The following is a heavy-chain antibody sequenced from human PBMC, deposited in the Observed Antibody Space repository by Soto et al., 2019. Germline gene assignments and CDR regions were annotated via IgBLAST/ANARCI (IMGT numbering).Heavy chain of an antibody. J-gene: IGHJ4*02. D-gene: IGHD5-12*01. Sequence: ASVKVSCKASGYTFIRYGITWVRQAPGQGLEWMGWISPYNDYTIYAQKLQGRVTMTTDTSTRTVYLDLRSLKSDDTAVYYCVRDSPIGSTFSGYDGIDYWGQGTLVTVSS. CDR1: GYTFIRYG. CDR2: ISPYNDYT. V-gene: IGHV1-18*01. CDR3: VRDSPIGSTFSGYDGIDY.